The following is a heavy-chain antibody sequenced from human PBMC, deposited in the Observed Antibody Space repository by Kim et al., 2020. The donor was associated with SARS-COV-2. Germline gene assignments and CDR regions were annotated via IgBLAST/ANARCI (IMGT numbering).Heavy chain of an antibody. CDR1: GGSFSGYY. CDR3: ARGKGVWLWGGMDV. Sequence: SETLSLTCAVYGGSFSGYYWSWIRQPPGKGLEWIGEINHSGSTNYNPSLKSRVTISVDTSKNQFSLKLSSVTAADTAVYYCARGKGVWLWGGMDVWGQGTTVTVSS. V-gene: IGHV4-34*01. J-gene: IGHJ6*02. CDR2: INHSGST. D-gene: IGHD3-9*01.